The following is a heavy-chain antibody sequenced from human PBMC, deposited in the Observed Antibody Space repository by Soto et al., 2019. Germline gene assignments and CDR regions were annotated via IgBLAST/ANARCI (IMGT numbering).Heavy chain of an antibody. CDR2: INHSAST. D-gene: IGHD6-19*01. CDR1: GGSFSGYY. Sequence: SETLSLTCAVYGGSFSGYYWSWIRQPPGKELEWSGEINHSASTNCDQALKSRDTISVDTSKNQFSLKLSSVTAADTAVYYGARPQGYSSGRYYNYWGQGTRVTVPS. V-gene: IGHV4-34*01. CDR3: ARPQGYSSGRYYNY. J-gene: IGHJ4*02.